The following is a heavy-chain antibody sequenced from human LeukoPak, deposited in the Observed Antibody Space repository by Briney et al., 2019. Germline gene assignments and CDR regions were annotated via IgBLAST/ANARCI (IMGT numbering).Heavy chain of an antibody. CDR3: ARAPLLWFGEFYYYGMDV. Sequence: GGSLRLSCAASGFTFSSYGMHWVRQAPGKGLEWVAVIWYDGSNKYYADSVKGRFTISRDNSKNTLYLQMNSLRAEDTAVYYCARAPLLWFGEFYYYGMDVWGQGTTVTVSS. J-gene: IGHJ6*02. V-gene: IGHV3-33*01. D-gene: IGHD3-10*01. CDR2: IWYDGSNK. CDR1: GFTFSSYG.